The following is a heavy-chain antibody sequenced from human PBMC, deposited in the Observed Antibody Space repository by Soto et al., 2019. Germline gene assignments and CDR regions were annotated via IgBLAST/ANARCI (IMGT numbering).Heavy chain of an antibody. D-gene: IGHD6-13*01. CDR3: AKSSSWYMFAY. CDR1: GYSFTSYA. CDR2: INAGNGNT. J-gene: IGHJ4*02. Sequence: QVQLVQSGAEVKKPGASVKVSCKASGYSFTSYAMHWVHQAPGQRLEWMGWINAGNGNTKYSQKFQGRVTITGDTSASTAYMELSSLRSEDTAVYYCAKSSSWYMFAYWGQGTLVTVSS. V-gene: IGHV1-3*01.